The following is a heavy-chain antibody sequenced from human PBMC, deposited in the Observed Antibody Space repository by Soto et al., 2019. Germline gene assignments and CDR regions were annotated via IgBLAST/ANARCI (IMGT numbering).Heavy chain of an antibody. V-gene: IGHV1-18*01. D-gene: IGHD6-19*01. CDR2: ISAYSGNT. J-gene: IGHJ4*02. Sequence: ASVKVSCKASGYTFTSYGISWVRQAPGQGLEWMGWISAYSGNTNYAQKLQGRVTMTTDTSTSTAYMELRSLRSDDTAVYYCARVRSSGWSGGYYFDYWGQGTLVTVSS. CDR1: GYTFTSYG. CDR3: ARVRSSGWSGGYYFDY.